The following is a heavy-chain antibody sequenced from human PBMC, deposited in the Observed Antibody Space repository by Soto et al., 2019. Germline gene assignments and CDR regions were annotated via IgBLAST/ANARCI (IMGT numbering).Heavy chain of an antibody. J-gene: IGHJ6*02. CDR1: GFTFGDHY. D-gene: IGHD5-12*01. Sequence: GGSLRLSCAASGFTFGDHYMDWVRQAPGKGLEWVGHIRNRPNGYTTDYAASVIGRFTISRDDSKNSVYLQMNSLKTEDTAVYYCARDSSTKYYHYAMDVWGQGTTVTVSS. CDR2: IRNRPNGYTT. V-gene: IGHV3-72*01. CDR3: ARDSSTKYYHYAMDV.